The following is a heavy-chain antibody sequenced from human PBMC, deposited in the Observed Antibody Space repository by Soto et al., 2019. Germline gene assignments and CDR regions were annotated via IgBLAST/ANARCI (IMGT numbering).Heavy chain of an antibody. CDR1: GYTFTSYY. V-gene: IGHV1-46*01. CDR2: INPSGGST. J-gene: IGHJ6*02. Sequence: KVSCKASGYTFTSYYMHWVRQAPGQGLEWMGIINPSGGSTSYAQKFQGRVTMTRDTSTSTVYMELSSLRSEDTAVYYCARDPGSLVVAYTSGGDYYYYYGMDVWGQGTTVTVSS. CDR3: ARDPGSLVVAYTSGGDYYYYYGMDV. D-gene: IGHD2-15*01.